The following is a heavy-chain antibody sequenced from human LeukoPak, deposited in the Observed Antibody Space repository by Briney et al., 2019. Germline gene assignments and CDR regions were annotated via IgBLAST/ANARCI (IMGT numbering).Heavy chain of an antibody. J-gene: IGHJ4*02. D-gene: IGHD4-17*01. CDR1: GYTFTSYG. CDR3: AVASGDYETSFDY. Sequence: SVKVSCKASGYTFTSYGISWVRQAPGQGLEWMGGIIPIFGTANYAQKFQGRVTITADESTSTAYMELSSLRSEDTAVYYCAVASGDYETSFDYWGQGTLVTVSS. CDR2: IIPIFGTA. V-gene: IGHV1-69*13.